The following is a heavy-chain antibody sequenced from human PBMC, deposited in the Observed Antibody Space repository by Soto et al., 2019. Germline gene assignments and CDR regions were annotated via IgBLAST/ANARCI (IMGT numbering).Heavy chain of an antibody. V-gene: IGHV3-23*01. CDR2: ISGSGGST. D-gene: IGHD2-15*01. Sequence: GGSLRLSCAASGFTFSSYAMSWVRQAPGKGLEWVSAISGSGGSTYYADSVKGRFTISRDNSKNTLYLQMNSLRAEDTAVYYYAKDYYCSGGSCYPEYFQHWGQGTLVTVSS. CDR3: AKDYYCSGGSCYPEYFQH. J-gene: IGHJ1*01. CDR1: GFTFSSYA.